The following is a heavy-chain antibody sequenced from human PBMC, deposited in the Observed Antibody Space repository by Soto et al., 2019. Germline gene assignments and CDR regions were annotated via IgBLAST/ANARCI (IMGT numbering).Heavy chain of an antibody. CDR3: ARGWKYSGSGSDQYYFDY. J-gene: IGHJ4*02. Sequence: QVQLVESGGGVVQPGRSLRLSCATSGFTFSSYGMHWVRQAPGKGLEWVAVIWYDGSNEYYGDSVKGRFTISRDNSNXTLXLQMNSLRAEDTAVYYCARGWKYSGSGSDQYYFDYWGQGTLVTVSS. V-gene: IGHV3-33*01. CDR2: IWYDGSNE. CDR1: GFTFSSYG. D-gene: IGHD3-10*01.